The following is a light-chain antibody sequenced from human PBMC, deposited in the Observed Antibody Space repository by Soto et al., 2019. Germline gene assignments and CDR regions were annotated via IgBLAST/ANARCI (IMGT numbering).Light chain of an antibody. CDR1: QSVSSN. CDR2: DAS. J-gene: IGKJ5*01. Sequence: EKVMKQSPATLSVSPGERATLSCRASQSVSSNLAWYQQKPGQAPRLLIYDASTRATGIPARFSGSGSGTEFTLTISSLQSEDFAVYYCQQYNNWPPITFGQGTRLEIK. V-gene: IGKV3-15*01. CDR3: QQYNNWPPIT.